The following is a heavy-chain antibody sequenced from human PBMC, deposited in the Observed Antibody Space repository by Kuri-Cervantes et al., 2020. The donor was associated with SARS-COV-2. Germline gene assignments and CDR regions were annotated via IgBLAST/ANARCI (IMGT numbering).Heavy chain of an antibody. J-gene: IGHJ5*02. D-gene: IGHD3-22*01. CDR2: IYSGGST. V-gene: IGHV3-66*02. Sequence: GESLKISCAASGFTVSSNYMSWVRQAPGKGLEWVSVIYSGGSTYYADSVKGRFTISRDNSKNTLYLQMNSLRAEDTAVYYCARLDSSGYNENWFDPWGQGTLVTVSS. CDR1: GFTVSSNY. CDR3: ARLDSSGYNENWFDP.